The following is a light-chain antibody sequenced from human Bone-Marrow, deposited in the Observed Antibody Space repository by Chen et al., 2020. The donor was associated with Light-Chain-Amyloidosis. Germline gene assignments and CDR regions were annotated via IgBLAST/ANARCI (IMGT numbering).Light chain of an antibody. V-gene: IGKV1-39*01. J-gene: IGKJ2*01. CDR3: QQSYNTPHT. CDR1: QSISTY. CDR2: AAS. Sequence: DTQITPSASSLSASVGDRVTITCRASQSISTYLNWYQHKPGVAPRLLVYAASKLQSGVPSRFSGSGSGTDFTLTISSLEPDDSATYYCQQSYNTPHTFGQGTNLEIK.